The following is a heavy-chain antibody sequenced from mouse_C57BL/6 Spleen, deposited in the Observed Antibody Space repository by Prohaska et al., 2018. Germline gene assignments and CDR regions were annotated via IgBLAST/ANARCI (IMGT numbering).Heavy chain of an antibody. V-gene: IGHV1-26*01. CDR3: ARSPYYGSSYGYAMDY. CDR2: INPNNGGT. J-gene: IGHJ4*01. Sequence: HGKSLEWIGDINPNNGGTSYNQKFKGKATLTVDKSSSTAYMELRSLTSEDSAVYYCARSPYYGSSYGYAMDYWGQGTSVTVSS. D-gene: IGHD1-1*01.